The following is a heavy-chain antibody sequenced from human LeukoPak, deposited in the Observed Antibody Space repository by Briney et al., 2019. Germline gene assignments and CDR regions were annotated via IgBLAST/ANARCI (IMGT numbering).Heavy chain of an antibody. D-gene: IGHD5-18*01. CDR1: GGSISSYY. CDR2: IYYSGST. Sequence: SETLSITFTDSGGSISSYYWSWIRQPPGKGLEWIGYIYYSGSTNYNPSLKSRVTISVDTYKNQFYLKLSSVTAADAAVYYCERTEVSRVQLWFWYFDLWGRGTLVTVSS. V-gene: IGHV4-59*01. J-gene: IGHJ2*01. CDR3: ERTEVSRVQLWFWYFDL.